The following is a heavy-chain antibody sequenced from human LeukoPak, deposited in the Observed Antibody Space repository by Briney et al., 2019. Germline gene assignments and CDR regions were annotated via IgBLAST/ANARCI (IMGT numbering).Heavy chain of an antibody. J-gene: IGHJ4*02. D-gene: IGHD3/OR15-3a*01. CDR2: IIPIFGTA. Sequence: SVKVSCKASGGTFSSYAISWVRQAPGQGLEWMGGIIPIFGTANYAQKFQGRVTITADESTSTAYMELSSLRSEDTAVYYCAREGLVIHDCDYWGQGTLVTVSS. CDR3: AREGLVIHDCDY. CDR1: GGTFSSYA. V-gene: IGHV1-69*13.